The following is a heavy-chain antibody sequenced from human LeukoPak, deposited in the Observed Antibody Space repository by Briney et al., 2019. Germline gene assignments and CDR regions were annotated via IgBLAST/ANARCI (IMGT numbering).Heavy chain of an antibody. CDR1: GFTFDDYA. J-gene: IGHJ3*02. V-gene: IGHV3-43D*03. Sequence: GGSLRLSCAASGFTFDDYAMHWVRQAPGKGLEWVSLISWDGGSTYYADSVKGRFTISRDNSKNSLYLQMNSLRAEDTALYYCAKDTEYDSSGYPGAFDIWGQGTMVTVSS. D-gene: IGHD3-22*01. CDR3: AKDTEYDSSGYPGAFDI. CDR2: ISWDGGST.